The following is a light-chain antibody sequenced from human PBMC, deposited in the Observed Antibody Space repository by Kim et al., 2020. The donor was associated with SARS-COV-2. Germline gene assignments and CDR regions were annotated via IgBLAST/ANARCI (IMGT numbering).Light chain of an antibody. CDR3: QQYNNWPPYT. J-gene: IGKJ2*01. Sequence: EIVMTQSPATLSVSPGERATLSGRASQMVSRNFAGYQQTPGQAPRLLIYGASTRATGIPARFSGSGSGTEFTLTISRLQSEDFAVYYCQQYNNWPPYTFGQGTKLEI. CDR2: GAS. CDR1: QMVSRN. V-gene: IGKV3-15*01.